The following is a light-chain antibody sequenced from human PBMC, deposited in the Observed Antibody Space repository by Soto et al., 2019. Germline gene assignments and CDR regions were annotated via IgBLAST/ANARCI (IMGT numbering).Light chain of an antibody. CDR3: SSYTSSTTYV. J-gene: IGLJ1*01. Sequence: QSALTQPASVSGSPGQSIAISCTGTSSDVGGYNCVSWYQQHPGKAPKLMIYDVNNRPSGVSNRFSGSKSGNTASLTISGLQADYEADYYCSSYTSSTTYVFGPVTEVTDL. CDR2: DVN. CDR1: SSDVGGYNC. V-gene: IGLV2-14*01.